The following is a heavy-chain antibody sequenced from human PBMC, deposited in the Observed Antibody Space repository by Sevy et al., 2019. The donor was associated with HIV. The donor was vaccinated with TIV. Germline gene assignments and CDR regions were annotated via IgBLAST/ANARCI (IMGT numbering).Heavy chain of an antibody. CDR1: GFSFSNFG. V-gene: IGHV3-23*01. J-gene: IGHJ4*02. CDR2: TSGSGGST. Sequence: GGSLRLSCAASGFSFSNFGMSWVRQAPGKGLEWVLDTSGSGGSTFYADSVKGRFIISRDNSKNTLYLQMSSLRAEDTAVYYCAKALVRVFYGDSIFFDYWGQGTLVTVSS. D-gene: IGHD4-17*01. CDR3: AKALVRVFYGDSIFFDY.